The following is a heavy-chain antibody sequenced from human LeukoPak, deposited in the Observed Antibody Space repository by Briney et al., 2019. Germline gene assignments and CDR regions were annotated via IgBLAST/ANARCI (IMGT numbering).Heavy chain of an antibody. Sequence: KPSETLSLTCAVYGGSFSGYYWSWIRQPPGKGLEWIGEINHSGSTNYNPSLKSRVTMLVDTSKNQFSLKLSSVTAADTAVYYCARYSSGWPKNDAFDIWGQGTMVTVS. CDR2: INHSGST. CDR3: ARYSSGWPKNDAFDI. J-gene: IGHJ3*02. CDR1: GGSFSGYY. D-gene: IGHD6-19*01. V-gene: IGHV4-34*01.